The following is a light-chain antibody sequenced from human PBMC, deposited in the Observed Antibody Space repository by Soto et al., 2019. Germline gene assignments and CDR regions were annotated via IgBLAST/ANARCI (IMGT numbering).Light chain of an antibody. CDR1: QGISSY. V-gene: IGKV1-9*01. CDR3: QQLNSYLPLT. Sequence: IRLTQSPSSLSASVGDRVTITCRASQGISSYLAWYQQKPGKAPKLLIYAASTLQSGVPSRFSGSGSGTDFTLTISSLQPEDFATYYCQQLNSYLPLTFGGGTKVDIK. CDR2: AAS. J-gene: IGKJ4*01.